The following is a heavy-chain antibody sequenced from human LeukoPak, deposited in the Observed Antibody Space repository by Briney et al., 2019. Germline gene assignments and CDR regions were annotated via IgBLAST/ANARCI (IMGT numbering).Heavy chain of an antibody. V-gene: IGHV4-39*01. CDR3: ARHARAGYSGYENAFDI. Sequence: SETLSLTCTVSGGSITNNNYYWDWIRQPPGKGLESIGNLYLGGRDAYTPSLKGQVTISVDTSKTQCTLKWNSVTAADTAVYSCARHARAGYSGYENAFDIWGQKTMVTVSS. CDR2: LYLGGRD. D-gene: IGHD5-12*01. J-gene: IGHJ3*02. CDR1: GGSITNNNYY.